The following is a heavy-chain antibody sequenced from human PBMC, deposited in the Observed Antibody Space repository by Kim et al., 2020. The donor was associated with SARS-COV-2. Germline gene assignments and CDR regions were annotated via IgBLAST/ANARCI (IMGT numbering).Heavy chain of an antibody. J-gene: IGHJ6*02. CDR1: GFTFDDYA. V-gene: IGHV3-43*02. CDR2: ISGDGGST. CDR3: AKVGTIFGVVIWGYGMDV. Sequence: GGSLRLSCAASGFTFDDYAMHWVRQAPGKGLEWVSLISGDGGSTYYADSVKGRFTISRDNSKNSLYLQMNSLRTEDTALYYCAKVGTIFGVVIWGYGMDVWGQGTTVTVSS. D-gene: IGHD3-3*01.